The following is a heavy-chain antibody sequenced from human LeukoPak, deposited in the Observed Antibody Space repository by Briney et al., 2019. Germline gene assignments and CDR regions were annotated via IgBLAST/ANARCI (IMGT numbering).Heavy chain of an antibody. Sequence: SETLSLTCTVSGGSISSYCYSWIRQPAGKGLEWIGRINTSGSTNYNPSLKSRVTISADKSKKQFSLRLTSVTAADTAVYYCAREGSGSYLGYYYYMEVWGTGTTVTVSS. J-gene: IGHJ6*03. CDR1: GGSISSYC. CDR2: INTSGST. CDR3: AREGSGSYLGYYYYMEV. D-gene: IGHD3-10*01. V-gene: IGHV4-4*07.